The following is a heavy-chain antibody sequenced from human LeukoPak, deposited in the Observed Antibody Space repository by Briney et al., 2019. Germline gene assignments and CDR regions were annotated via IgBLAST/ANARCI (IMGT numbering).Heavy chain of an antibody. D-gene: IGHD6-13*01. V-gene: IGHV3-48*03. CDR3: AINAAAGTS. CDR2: ISSSGSTI. J-gene: IGHJ5*02. CDR1: GFTFSSYE. Sequence: PGGSLRLSCAASGFTFSSYEMNWVRQAPGKGLEWVSYISSSGSTIYYADSVKGRFTISRDNAKNSLYLQMNSLRAEDTAVYYCAINAAAGTSWGQGTLVAVSS.